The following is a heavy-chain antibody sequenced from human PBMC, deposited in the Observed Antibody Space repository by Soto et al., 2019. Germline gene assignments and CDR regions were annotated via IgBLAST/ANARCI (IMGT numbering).Heavy chain of an antibody. CDR2: IRSKANGYAT. CDR3: TSHLEEMNDFWSGIVDY. V-gene: IGHV3-73*02. Sequence: EAQLVESGGGLVQPGGSLKLSCEASGFSFSGSAMHWVRQASGKGLEWVGRIRSKANGYATAFAASVKGRFTISRDDPKNTAYLQMSSLKTEDTAVYYCTSHLEEMNDFWSGIVDYWGQGILVTVSS. J-gene: IGHJ4*02. D-gene: IGHD3-3*01. CDR1: GFSFSGSA.